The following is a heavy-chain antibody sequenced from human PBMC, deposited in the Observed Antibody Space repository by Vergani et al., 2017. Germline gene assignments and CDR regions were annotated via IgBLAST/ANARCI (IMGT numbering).Heavy chain of an antibody. CDR3: ARLSHTSPYYMDV. CDR1: GGSFSGYY. V-gene: IGHV4-34*01. D-gene: IGHD3-3*01. CDR2: IHHSGST. J-gene: IGHJ6*03. Sequence: QVQLQQWGAGLLKPSETLSLTCAVYGGSFSGYYWSWIRQPPGKGLEWIGEIHHSGSTNYNPSLKSRVTIAVDTSKNQFSLKLSSVTAADTAVYYCARLSHTSPYYMDVWGKGTTVTVSS.